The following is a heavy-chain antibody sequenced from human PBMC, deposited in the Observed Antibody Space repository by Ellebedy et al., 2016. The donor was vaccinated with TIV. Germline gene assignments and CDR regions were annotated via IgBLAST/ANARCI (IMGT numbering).Heavy chain of an antibody. V-gene: IGHV4-34*01. CDR2: IYYSGST. CDR1: GGSFSGYC. Sequence: MPSETLSLTCAVYGGSFSGYCWSWIRQPPGKGLEWIGSIYYSGSTYYNPSLKSRVTISVDTSKNQFSLKLSSVTAADTAVYYCARHPDSSNWYMVWWFDPWGQGTLVTVSS. CDR3: ARHPDSSNWYMVWWFDP. J-gene: IGHJ5*02. D-gene: IGHD6-13*01.